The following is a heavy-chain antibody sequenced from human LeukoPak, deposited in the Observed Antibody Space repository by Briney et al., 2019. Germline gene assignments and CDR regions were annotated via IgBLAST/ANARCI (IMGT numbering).Heavy chain of an antibody. CDR2: ISGSGGST. Sequence: GGSLRLSCAASGFTFSSYAMSWVRQAPGKGLEWVSAISGSGGSTYYADSVKGRFTISRDNSKNTLYLQMNSLRAEDTAVYYCAKVDRYDFWSGYYATFGYWGQGTLVTVSS. CDR3: AKVDRYDFWSGYYATFGY. J-gene: IGHJ4*02. CDR1: GFTFSSYA. V-gene: IGHV3-23*01. D-gene: IGHD3-3*01.